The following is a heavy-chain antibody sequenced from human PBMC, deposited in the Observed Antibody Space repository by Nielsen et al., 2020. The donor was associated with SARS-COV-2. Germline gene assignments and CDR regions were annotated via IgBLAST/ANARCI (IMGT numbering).Heavy chain of an antibody. V-gene: IGHV4-34*01. Sequence: SETLSLTCAVYGGSFSGYYWSWIRQPPGKGLEWIGEINHSGSTNYNPSLKGRVTISVDTSKNQFSLKLSSVTAADTAVYYCARGTRALTVTTVWGQDGRRYNWFDPWGQGTLVTVSS. CDR3: ARGTRALTVTTVWGQDGRRYNWFDP. CDR1: GGSFSGYY. J-gene: IGHJ5*02. D-gene: IGHD4-17*01. CDR2: INHSGST.